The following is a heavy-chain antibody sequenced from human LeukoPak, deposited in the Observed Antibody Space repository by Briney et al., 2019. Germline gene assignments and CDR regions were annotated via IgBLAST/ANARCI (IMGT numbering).Heavy chain of an antibody. CDR2: INPSGGST. D-gene: IGHD1-1*01. J-gene: IGHJ4*02. V-gene: IGHV1-46*01. CDR3: ARDTTTNGGFDY. CDR1: GYTFTSYY. Sequence: ASVKVSCKASGYTFTSYYMHWVRQAPGQGLEWMGIINPSGGSTSYAQKFQGRVTMTRDTSTSTVYMELSSLRSEDAAVYYCARDTTTNGGFDYWGQGTLVTVSS.